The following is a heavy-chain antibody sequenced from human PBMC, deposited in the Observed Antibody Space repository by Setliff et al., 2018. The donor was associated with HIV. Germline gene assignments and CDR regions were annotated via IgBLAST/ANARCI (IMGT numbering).Heavy chain of an antibody. V-gene: IGHV4-59*08. CDR1: GGFISNHY. CDR3: VFGLRFSPFDN. J-gene: IGHJ4*02. D-gene: IGHD5-12*01. Sequence: SETLSLTCTISGGFISNHYWNWIRQPPGKGLEWIGSTHYSGSSYYSPSLKSRVTISLDTSKNHLSLKLTSVTAADTGLYYCVFGLRFSPFDNWGQGTLVTISS. CDR2: THYSGSS.